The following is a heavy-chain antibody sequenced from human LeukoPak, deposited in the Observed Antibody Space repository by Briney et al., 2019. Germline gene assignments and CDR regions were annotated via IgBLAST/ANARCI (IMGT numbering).Heavy chain of an antibody. J-gene: IGHJ4*01. CDR1: GYTFTSYY. Sequence: GASVKVSCKASGYTFTSYYIYWVRQAPGQGLEWLGIINPSGGSTTYAQKFQGRVTMTRDTSTSTVYMELSSLKSEDTAVYYCARDRVSLGSPYPGASDYXGXXTLVTVSS. CDR3: ARDRVSLGSPYPGASDY. V-gene: IGHV1-46*01. CDR2: INPSGGST. D-gene: IGHD1-26*01.